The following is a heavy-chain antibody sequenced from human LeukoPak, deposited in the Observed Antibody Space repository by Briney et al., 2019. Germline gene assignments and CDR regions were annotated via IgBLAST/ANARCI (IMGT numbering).Heavy chain of an antibody. D-gene: IGHD4-11*01. CDR1: GFTFSSYS. CDR3: ARDWGTTGYFDY. CDR2: ISSSSSYI. Sequence: GGSLRLSCAASGFTFSSYSMNWVRQAPGKGLEWVSSISSSSSYIYYADSVKGRFTISRDNAKNSLYPQMNSLRAEDTAVYYCARDWGTTGYFDYWGQGTLVTVSS. V-gene: IGHV3-21*01. J-gene: IGHJ4*02.